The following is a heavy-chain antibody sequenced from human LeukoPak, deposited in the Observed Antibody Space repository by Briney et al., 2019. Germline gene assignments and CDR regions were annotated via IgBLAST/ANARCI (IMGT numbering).Heavy chain of an antibody. CDR2: IYYRGST. D-gene: IGHD3-22*01. V-gene: IGHV4-39*07. J-gene: IGHJ1*01. Sequence: SETLSLTCTVSGGSISSSSYYWGWIRQPPGKGLEWIGSIYYRGSTYYNPSLKRRVTISVDTSKNQVSLMLSSVTAADTAVYYCARGALPYYYDSSGYLDYFQHWGQGTLVTVSS. CDR3: ARGALPYYYDSSGYLDYFQH. CDR1: GGSISSSSYY.